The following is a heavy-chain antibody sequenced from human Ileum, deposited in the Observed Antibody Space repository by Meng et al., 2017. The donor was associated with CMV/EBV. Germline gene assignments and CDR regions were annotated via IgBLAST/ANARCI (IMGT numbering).Heavy chain of an antibody. CDR1: GFAFRDHY. CDR3: AKELLMMYGNPDY. D-gene: IGHD2-8*02. J-gene: IGHJ4*02. V-gene: IGHV3-11*01. CDR2: ISHNSDHI. Sequence: GGSLRLSCAASGFAFRDHYMGWLRQTPGKGLEWVSYISHNSDHIYYADSVRGRFTVSRDNAQNLLFLQMNNLRVEDTALYYCAKELLMMYGNPDYWGQGTLVTVSS.